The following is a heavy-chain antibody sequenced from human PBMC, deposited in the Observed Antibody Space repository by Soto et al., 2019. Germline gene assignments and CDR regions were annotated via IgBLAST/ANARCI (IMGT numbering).Heavy chain of an antibody. V-gene: IGHV4-4*02. J-gene: IGHJ4*02. D-gene: IGHD5-12*01. CDR2: IFHSGST. CDR3: ARAADGYNL. Sequence: SETLSLTCAVSGGSISSSNWWSWVRQPPGKGLEWIGEIFHSGSTNYNPSLKSRVTISVDTSKNQFSLKLSFVTAADTAVYYCARAADGYNLWGQGTLVTVSS. CDR1: GGSISSSNW.